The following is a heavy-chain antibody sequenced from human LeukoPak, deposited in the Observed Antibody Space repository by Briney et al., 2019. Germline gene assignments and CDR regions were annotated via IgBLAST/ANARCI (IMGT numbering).Heavy chain of an antibody. CDR1: GGSFSTYY. V-gene: IGHV4-4*07. CDR3: ARRSTVRGVIIHYFDY. J-gene: IGHJ4*02. Sequence: SETLSLTCTVSGGSFSTYYWSWIRQPAGKGLEWIGHIYTSGTTNYNPSLKSRVTMSIDASKNQFSLKLSSVTAADTAVYYCARRSTVRGVIIHYFDYWGQGTLVTVSS. CDR2: IYTSGTT. D-gene: IGHD3-10*01.